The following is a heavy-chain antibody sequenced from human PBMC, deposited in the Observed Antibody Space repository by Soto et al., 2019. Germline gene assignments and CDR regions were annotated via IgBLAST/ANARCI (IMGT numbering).Heavy chain of an antibody. Sequence: QVQLQESGPGLVKPSQTLSLTCTVSGGSISSGGYYWSWIRQHPGKGLEWIGYIYYSGSTYYNPSLKSRVTISVDTSKNQFFLKLSSVTAADTAVYYCARWGGYSYGMSQNWFDPWGQGTLVTVSS. CDR2: IYYSGST. D-gene: IGHD5-18*01. CDR1: GGSISSGGYY. J-gene: IGHJ5*02. V-gene: IGHV4-31*03. CDR3: ARWGGYSYGMSQNWFDP.